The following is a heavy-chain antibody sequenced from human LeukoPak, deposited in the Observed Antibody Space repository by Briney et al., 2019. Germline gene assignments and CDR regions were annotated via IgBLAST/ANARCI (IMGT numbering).Heavy chain of an antibody. CDR3: ARSSYYYAADAF. J-gene: IGHJ3*01. CDR1: GGSISSYY. Sequence: SETLSLTCTVSGGSISSYYWSWIRQPPGRGLEWIGYIYYSGSTNYNPSLKSRVTISVDTSKTQFSLKLSSVTAADTAVYYCARSSYYYAADAFWGQGTMVTVSS. D-gene: IGHD3-10*01. CDR2: IYYSGST. V-gene: IGHV4-59*01.